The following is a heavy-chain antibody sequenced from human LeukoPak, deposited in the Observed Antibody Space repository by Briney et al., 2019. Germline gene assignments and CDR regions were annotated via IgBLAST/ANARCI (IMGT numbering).Heavy chain of an antibody. CDR2: IYYSGST. CDR3: ARFPGNEYYHDSSGYYFPWFDP. D-gene: IGHD3-22*01. V-gene: IGHV4-39*01. CDR1: GGSISSSSYY. J-gene: IGHJ5*02. Sequence: SETLSLTCTVSGGSISSSSYYRGWIRQPPGKGLEWIGSIYYSGSTYYNPSLKSRVTISVDTSKNQFSLKLSSVTAADTAVYYCARFPGNEYYHDSSGYYFPWFDPWGQGTLVTVSS.